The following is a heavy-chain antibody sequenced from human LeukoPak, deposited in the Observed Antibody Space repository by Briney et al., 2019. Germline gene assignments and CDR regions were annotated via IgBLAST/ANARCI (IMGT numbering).Heavy chain of an antibody. J-gene: IGHJ4*02. Sequence: ASVKVSCKTSGYSFTSYAMNWVRQAPGQGLEWMGWINTNTGNPTYAQGFTGRFVFSLDTSVSTAYLQISSLKAEDTAVYYCATLEWLRTSYFDYWGQGTLVTVSS. CDR1: GYSFTSYA. D-gene: IGHD5-12*01. CDR2: INTNTGNP. V-gene: IGHV7-4-1*02. CDR3: ATLEWLRTSYFDY.